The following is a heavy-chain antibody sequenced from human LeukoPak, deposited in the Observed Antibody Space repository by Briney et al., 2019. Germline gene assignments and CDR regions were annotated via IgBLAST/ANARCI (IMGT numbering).Heavy chain of an antibody. CDR2: INPSGGST. CDR1: GYTFTSYY. V-gene: IGHV1-46*03. J-gene: IGHJ5*02. D-gene: IGHD2-2*01. Sequence: ASVKVSCKASGYTFTSYYMHWVRQAPGQGLEWMGIINPSGGSTSYAQKFQGRVTMTRDTSTSTVYMELSSLRSEDTAVYYCARDDVPAASSAWFDPWGQGTLVTVSS. CDR3: ARDDVPAASSAWFDP.